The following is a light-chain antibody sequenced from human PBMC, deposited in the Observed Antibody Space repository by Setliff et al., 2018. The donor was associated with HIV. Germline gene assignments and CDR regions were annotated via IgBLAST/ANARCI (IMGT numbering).Light chain of an antibody. Sequence: QSALTQPASVSGSPGQSITISCTGTSSDVGRYNLVSWYQQHPGKAPKLMIYQATKRPSGVSNRFSGSKSGNTASLTISGLQAEDEADYYCCSYAGSYTFYVFGTGTKVTVL. CDR3: CSYAGSYTFYV. V-gene: IGLV2-23*01. CDR2: QAT. CDR1: SSDVGRYNL. J-gene: IGLJ1*01.